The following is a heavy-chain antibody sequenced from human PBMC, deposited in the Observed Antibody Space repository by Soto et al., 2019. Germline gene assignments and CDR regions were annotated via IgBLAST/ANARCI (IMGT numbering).Heavy chain of an antibody. J-gene: IGHJ4*02. D-gene: IGHD6-19*01. CDR3: ARAYRSGPRRAYSSGWDYFDY. V-gene: IGHV1-2*02. Sequence: GASVKVSCKASGYTFTGYYMHWVRQAPGQGLEWMGWINPNSGGTNYAQKFQGRVTMTRDTSISTAYMELSRLRSDDTAVYYCARAYRSGPRRAYSSGWDYFDYWGQGTLVTVSS. CDR1: GYTFTGYY. CDR2: INPNSGGT.